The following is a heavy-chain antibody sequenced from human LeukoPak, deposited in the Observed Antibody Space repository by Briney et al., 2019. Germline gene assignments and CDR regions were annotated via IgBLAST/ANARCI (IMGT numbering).Heavy chain of an antibody. CDR1: GGSISSYY. CDR3: ASAPDSYYGSGSYYNAPWFDP. Sequence: PSETLSLTCTVSGGSISSYYWSWIRQPPGKGLEWIGYIYYSGSTNYNPSLKSRVTISVDTSKNQFSLKLSSVTAADTAAYYCASAPDSYYGSGSYYNAPWFDPWGQGTLVTVSS. J-gene: IGHJ5*02. D-gene: IGHD3-10*01. CDR2: IYYSGST. V-gene: IGHV4-59*01.